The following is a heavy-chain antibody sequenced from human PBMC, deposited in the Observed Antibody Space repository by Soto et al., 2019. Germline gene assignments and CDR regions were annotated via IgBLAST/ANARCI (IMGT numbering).Heavy chain of an antibody. CDR1: GFTFSSHW. V-gene: IGHV3-74*01. CDR2: IIGDGNEI. CDR3: VRGHVRGNDRHFDY. D-gene: IGHD3-16*02. Sequence: EVQLAESGRGLVQPGGSLRLSCAASGFTFSSHWMHWVRQAPGKGLVWVSRIIGDGNEITYADSVKGRFTISRDNAKNTVILQMNSLRAEDTAVYYCVRGHVRGNDRHFDYWGQGTLVTVSS. J-gene: IGHJ4*02.